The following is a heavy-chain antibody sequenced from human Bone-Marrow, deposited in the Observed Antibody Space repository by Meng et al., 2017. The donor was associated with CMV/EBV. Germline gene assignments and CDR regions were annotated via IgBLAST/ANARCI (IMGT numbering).Heavy chain of an antibody. V-gene: IGHV3-21*01. CDR1: GFTFSSYS. CDR2: ISSSSSYI. J-gene: IGHJ6*02. CDR3: ARDLEGFLPAAIYYYGMDV. D-gene: IGHD2-2*01. Sequence: GESLKISCAASGFTFSSYSMNWVRQAPGKGLEWVSFISSSSSYIYYADSVKGRFTISRDNAKNSLYLQMNSLRAEDRAVYYCARDLEGFLPAAIYYYGMDVWGQGTTITVSS.